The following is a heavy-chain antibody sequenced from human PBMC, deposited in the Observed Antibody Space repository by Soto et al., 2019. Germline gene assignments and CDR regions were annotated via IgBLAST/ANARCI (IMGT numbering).Heavy chain of an antibody. CDR2: SSATSSGT. Sequence: PGGSLRLSCAASGFTFSSYIMNWVRQAPGKGPEWVSSSSATSSGTYYADSVKGRFTISRDLAKKELYLQMNSLRVEDTAVYYCARQGWYGFDCWGQGTLVTVSS. V-gene: IGHV3-21*01. CDR3: ARQGWYGFDC. D-gene: IGHD6-19*01. CDR1: GFTFSSYI. J-gene: IGHJ4*02.